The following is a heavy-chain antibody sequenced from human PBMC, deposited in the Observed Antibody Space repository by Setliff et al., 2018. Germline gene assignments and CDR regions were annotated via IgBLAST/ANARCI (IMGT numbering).Heavy chain of an antibody. Sequence: PGGSLRLSCVVSGFNFSNYAMSWVRQAPGEGLEWVSAISGSGGYTYYADSVKGRFTISRDNSKNTLYLQMNSLRAEDTAVYYCAKVVTYYYESSGFYYGTNYVDCWGQGTLVTVSS. CDR2: ISGSGGYT. CDR1: GFNFSNYA. CDR3: AKVVTYYYESSGFYYGTNYVDC. D-gene: IGHD3-22*01. V-gene: IGHV3-23*01. J-gene: IGHJ4*02.